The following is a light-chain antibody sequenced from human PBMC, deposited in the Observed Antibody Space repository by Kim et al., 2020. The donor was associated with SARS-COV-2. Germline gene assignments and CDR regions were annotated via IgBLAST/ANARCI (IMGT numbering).Light chain of an antibody. CDR2: GAS. CDR3: QQYKNWPRT. V-gene: IGKV3-15*01. Sequence: ASPGERATLSCRASQSLSSNLAWYQQKPGQAPRLLIYGASTRATGIPARFSGSGSGTEFTLTISSLQSEDLAVYYCQQYKNWPRTFGQGTKVDIK. J-gene: IGKJ1*01. CDR1: QSLSSN.